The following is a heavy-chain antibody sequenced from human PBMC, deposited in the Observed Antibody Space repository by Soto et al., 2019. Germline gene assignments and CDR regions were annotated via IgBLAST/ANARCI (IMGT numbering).Heavy chain of an antibody. CDR3: ARKDIVASMDV. CDR1: GGSISSYY. D-gene: IGHD5-12*01. V-gene: IGHV4-59*01. J-gene: IGHJ6*02. Sequence: PSETLSLTCTVSGGSISSYYWSWIRQPPGKGLEWIGYIYYSGSTNYNPSLKSRVTISVDTSKNQFSLKLSSVTAADTAVYYCARKDIVASMDVRGQGTTVTVSS. CDR2: IYYSGST.